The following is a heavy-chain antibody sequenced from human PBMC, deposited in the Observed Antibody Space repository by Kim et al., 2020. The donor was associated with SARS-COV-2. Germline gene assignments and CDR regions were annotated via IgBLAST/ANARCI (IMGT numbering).Heavy chain of an antibody. D-gene: IGHD2-2*01. CDR2: INHSGST. Sequence: SETLSLTCAVYGGSFSGYYWSWIRQPPGKGLEWIGEINHSGSTNYNPSLKSRVTISVDTSKNQFSLKLSSVTAAATAVYYCARRRSRSFHWFDPWGQGTL. J-gene: IGHJ5*02. CDR1: GGSFSGYY. V-gene: IGHV4-34*01. CDR3: ARRRSRSFHWFDP.